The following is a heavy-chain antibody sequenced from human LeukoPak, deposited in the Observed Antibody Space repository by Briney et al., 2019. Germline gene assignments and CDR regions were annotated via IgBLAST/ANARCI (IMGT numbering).Heavy chain of an antibody. CDR2: IYSGGST. Sequence: AGGSLRLSCAASGFTVSGNYMSWVRQAPGKGLEWVSVIYSGGSTYHADSVKGRFTISRDNSKNTLYLQMNSLRAEDTAVYYCARGSGGYYDSGRRYYYGMDVWGQGTTVTVSS. V-gene: IGHV3-66*01. D-gene: IGHD3-22*01. CDR3: ARGSGGYYDSGRRYYYGMDV. CDR1: GFTVSGNY. J-gene: IGHJ6*02.